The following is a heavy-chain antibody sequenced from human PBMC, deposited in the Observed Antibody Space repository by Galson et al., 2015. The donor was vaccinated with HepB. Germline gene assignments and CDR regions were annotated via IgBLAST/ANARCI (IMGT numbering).Heavy chain of an antibody. CDR2: IYPSDSHT. CDR1: GYSFTEYL. D-gene: IGHD4-11*01. J-gene: IGHJ4*02. Sequence: QSGAEVKKPGESLKISCKGSGYSFTEYLVAWGRQMPGKGLEWMGTIYPSDSHTTYSPSFQGQVTISVDKSISTAYLQWNSLKASDTAMYYCARADYTLGHYYFDNWGQGTLVTVSS. V-gene: IGHV5-51*01. CDR3: ARADYTLGHYYFDN.